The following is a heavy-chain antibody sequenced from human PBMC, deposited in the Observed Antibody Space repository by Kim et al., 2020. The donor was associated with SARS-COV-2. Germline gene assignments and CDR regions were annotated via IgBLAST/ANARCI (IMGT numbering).Heavy chain of an antibody. D-gene: IGHD3-10*01. J-gene: IGHJ4*02. CDR1: GGSISSGGYY. CDR3: ARGPTPDLWFRELPPDY. CDR2: IYYSGST. Sequence: SETLSLTCTVSGGSISSGGYYWSWIRQHPGKGLEWIGYIYYSGSTYYNPSLKSRVTISVDTSKNQFSLKLSSVTAADTAVYYCARGPTPDLWFRELPPDYWGQGTLVTVSS. V-gene: IGHV4-31*03.